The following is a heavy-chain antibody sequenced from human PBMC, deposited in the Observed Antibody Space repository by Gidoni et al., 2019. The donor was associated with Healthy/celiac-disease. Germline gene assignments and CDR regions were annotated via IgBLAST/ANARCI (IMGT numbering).Heavy chain of an antibody. J-gene: IGHJ4*02. CDR3: ARVHPHYGDLALFDY. V-gene: IGHV1-69*01. Sequence: QVQLVQSGAEVMKPGASVKVSCKAPGGTFSSYAISWVRQAPGQGLEWMGGIIPIFGTANYAQKFQGRVTITADESTSTAYMELSSLRSEDTAVYYCARVHPHYGDLALFDYWGQGTLVTVSS. CDR1: GGTFSSYA. D-gene: IGHD4-17*01. CDR2: IIPIFGTA.